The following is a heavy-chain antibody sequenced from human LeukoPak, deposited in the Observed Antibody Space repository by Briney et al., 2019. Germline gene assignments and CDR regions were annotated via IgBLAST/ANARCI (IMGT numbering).Heavy chain of an antibody. CDR3: ARDQYDTWSRRGNFDS. CDR1: GFTFGKYW. D-gene: IGHD3-3*01. J-gene: IGHJ4*02. V-gene: IGHV3-7*03. Sequence: GGSLRLSCVATGFTFGKYWMSWVRQAPGKGLEWVANIKLDGSEKNYVDSVKGRFTISRDNTKNSLYLQMNSLRVEDTAVFYCARDQYDTWSRRGNFDSWGQGTLVIVSS. CDR2: IKLDGSEK.